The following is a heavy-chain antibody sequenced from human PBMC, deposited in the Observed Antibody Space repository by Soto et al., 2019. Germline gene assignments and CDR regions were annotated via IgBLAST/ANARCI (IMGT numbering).Heavy chain of an antibody. J-gene: IGHJ6*03. Sequence: QVQLVQSGAEVRKPGASVTVSCRSSGDSFNDYYIHWVRQAPGQGFEWMGWINPNGGVTKYAQKFQGGVSMTRDTSIRTVYMQLSRLRADDKAVYYCARESGGATATLDYYYFYMDVWGTGTTVTVSS. CDR1: GDSFNDYY. CDR2: INPNGGVT. CDR3: ARESGGATATLDYYYFYMDV. D-gene: IGHD5-12*01. V-gene: IGHV1-2*02.